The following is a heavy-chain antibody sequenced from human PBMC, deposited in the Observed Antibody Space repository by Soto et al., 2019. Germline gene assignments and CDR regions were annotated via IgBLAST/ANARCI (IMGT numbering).Heavy chain of an antibody. CDR3: AKDGHWDCSSTSCYWT. Sequence: GGSLRLSCAASGFTFSSYAMSWVRQAPGKGLEWVSAISGSGDSTYYADSVKGRFTISRDNSKNTLYLQMNSLRAEDTAVYYCAKDGHWDCSSTSCYWTWGQGTLVTVSS. CDR1: GFTFSSYA. J-gene: IGHJ5*02. V-gene: IGHV3-23*01. D-gene: IGHD2-2*01. CDR2: ISGSGDST.